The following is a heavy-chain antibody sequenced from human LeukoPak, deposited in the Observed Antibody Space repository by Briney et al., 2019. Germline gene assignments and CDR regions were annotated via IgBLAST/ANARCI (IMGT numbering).Heavy chain of an antibody. Sequence: SETLSLTCAAYGGSFSGYYWSWIRQPPGKGLEWIGEINHSGSTNYNPSLKSRVTISVDTSKNQFSLKLSSVTAADTAVYYCARGMTTVAKRGFDYWGQGTLVTVSS. CDR1: GGSFSGYY. CDR2: INHSGST. CDR3: ARGMTTVAKRGFDY. J-gene: IGHJ4*02. V-gene: IGHV4-34*01. D-gene: IGHD4-23*01.